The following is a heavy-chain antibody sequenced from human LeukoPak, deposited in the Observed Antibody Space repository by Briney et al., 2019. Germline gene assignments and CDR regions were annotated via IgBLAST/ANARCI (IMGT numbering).Heavy chain of an antibody. Sequence: SETLSLTCTVSGGSLSSYYWNWIRQPPGKGLEWIGYTYYSGSTNYNPSLKSRVTISVDKSKNQFSLKLSSVTAADTAVYYCARVGGSYWGAFDIWGQGTMVTVSS. J-gene: IGHJ3*02. CDR1: GGSLSSYY. V-gene: IGHV4-59*12. CDR3: ARVGGSYWGAFDI. D-gene: IGHD1-26*01. CDR2: TYYSGST.